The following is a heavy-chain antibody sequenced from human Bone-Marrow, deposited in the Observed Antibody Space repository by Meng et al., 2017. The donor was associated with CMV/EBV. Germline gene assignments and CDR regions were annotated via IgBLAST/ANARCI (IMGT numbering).Heavy chain of an antibody. J-gene: IGHJ3*02. Sequence: ASVKVSCKASGYTFTSYYMHWVRQAPGQGLEWMGWISPYDGDRNYAPRLQGRVTMATDTSTRTAYMDLRSLRSDDTAVYYCARDLRHVSDYGSYEDTFDIWGQGTMVTFSS. CDR3: ARDLRHVSDYGSYEDTFDI. D-gene: IGHD4-11*01. CDR1: GYTFTSYY. CDR2: ISPYDGDR. V-gene: IGHV1-18*04.